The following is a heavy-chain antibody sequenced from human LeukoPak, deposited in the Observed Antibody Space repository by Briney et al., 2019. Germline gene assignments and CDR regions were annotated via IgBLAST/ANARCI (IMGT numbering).Heavy chain of an antibody. CDR3: ARSRYSAIWDRCGVDI. D-gene: IGHD6-13*01. CDR2: IYHRGNT. CDR1: GYYISRSSNY. J-gene: IGHJ3*02. Sequence: SETLSLTCAVSGYYISRSSNYWGWIRQPPGKGLEWIGNIYHRGNTYYNPSLKSRITASVDTSKNQFSLELISVTDADTAVYYCARSRYSAIWDRCGVDIWRQGTMVTVSS. V-gene: IGHV4-39*01.